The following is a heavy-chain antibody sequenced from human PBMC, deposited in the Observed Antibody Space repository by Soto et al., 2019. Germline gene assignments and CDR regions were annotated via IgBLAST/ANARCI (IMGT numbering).Heavy chain of an antibody. CDR3: AKDWGGAPDWYFDL. J-gene: IGHJ2*01. D-gene: IGHD7-27*01. CDR2: ISIGAST. V-gene: IGHV3-23*01. Sequence: EVQLLESGGDLVHPGGSLRLSCVASGFSFSTSAMHWLRQAPGKGLEWVSSISIGASTDYADSVRGRFTISRDVSQSTLYLQMHSLRAVDTATYFCAKDWGGAPDWYFDLWGRGTLVSVSS. CDR1: GFSFSTSA.